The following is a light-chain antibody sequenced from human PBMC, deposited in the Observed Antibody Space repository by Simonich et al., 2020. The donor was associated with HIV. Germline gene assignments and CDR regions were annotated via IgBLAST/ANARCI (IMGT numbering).Light chain of an antibody. V-gene: IGLV2-8*01. CDR1: SSDVGGYKY. Sequence: QSALTQPPSASGSPGQSVTISCTGTSSDVGGYKYVSWYQQHPGKAPKLMISEVSKRPSGVPDRFAGSKSGNTASLTISGLQAEDEADYYCCSYAHSDTYVFGTGTKVTVL. CDR2: EVS. CDR3: CSYAHSDTYV. J-gene: IGLJ1*01.